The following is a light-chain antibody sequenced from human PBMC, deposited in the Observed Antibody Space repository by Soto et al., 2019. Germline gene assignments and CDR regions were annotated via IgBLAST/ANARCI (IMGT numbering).Light chain of an antibody. Sequence: DIVMTQTPLSLSVTPGQPASISCKSSQSLLDTNGKTYLSWYLQKPGQPPQNLIYELSKRFSGVNDRFSANGSGTDFTLNISRVGAEDVGVFYCMENIKHPYIFGQGTKLEIK. CDR1: QSLLDTNGKTY. CDR2: ELS. J-gene: IGKJ2*01. CDR3: MENIKHPYI. V-gene: IGKV2D-29*01.